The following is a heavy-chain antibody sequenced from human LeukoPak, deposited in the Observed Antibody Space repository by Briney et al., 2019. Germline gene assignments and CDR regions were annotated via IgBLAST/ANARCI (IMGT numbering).Heavy chain of an antibody. CDR3: AELGITMIGGV. Sequence: PGGSLRLSCAASGFTFSSYRMNWVRQAPGKGLEGVSYISSSGSTIYYADSVKGRFTISRDNAKNSLYLQMNSLRAEDTAVYYCAELGITMIGGVWGKGTTVTISS. D-gene: IGHD3-10*02. J-gene: IGHJ6*04. CDR2: ISSSGSTI. CDR1: GFTFSSYR. V-gene: IGHV3-48*04.